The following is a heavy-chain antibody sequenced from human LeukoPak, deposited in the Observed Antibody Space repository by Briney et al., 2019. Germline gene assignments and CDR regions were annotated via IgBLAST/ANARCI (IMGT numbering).Heavy chain of an antibody. CDR3: ARGWTYSSSFDY. CDR1: GFTFSSHA. J-gene: IGHJ4*02. CDR2: LSGSGGST. V-gene: IGHV3-23*01. D-gene: IGHD6-6*01. Sequence: PGGSLRLSCAASGFTFSSHAMSWVRQAPGKGLEWVSALSGSGGSTYYAASVKGRFTISRDNSKNTLYLQMNSLRAEDTAVYYCARGWTYSSSFDYWGQGTLVTVSS.